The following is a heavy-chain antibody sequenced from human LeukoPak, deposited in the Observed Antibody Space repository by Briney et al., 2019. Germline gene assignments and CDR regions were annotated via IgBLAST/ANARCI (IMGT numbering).Heavy chain of an antibody. V-gene: IGHV2-70*11. D-gene: IGHD1-1*01. Sequence: SGPTLVNPTQTLTLTCTFSGFSPSTSGMCVSWIRQPPGKALEWLARIDWDDDKYYSTSLKTRLTISKDTSKNQVVLTMTNMDPVDTATYYCARIRNGLNWFDPWGQGTLVTVSS. J-gene: IGHJ5*02. CDR1: GFSPSTSGMC. CDR2: IDWDDDK. CDR3: ARIRNGLNWFDP.